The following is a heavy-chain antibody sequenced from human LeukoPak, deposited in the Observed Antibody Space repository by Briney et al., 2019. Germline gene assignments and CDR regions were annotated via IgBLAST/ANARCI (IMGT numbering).Heavy chain of an antibody. CDR1: GYTFTSYY. D-gene: IGHD3-10*01. V-gene: IGHV1-46*01. J-gene: IGHJ4*02. Sequence: ASVKVSCKASGYTFTSYYVHWVRQAPGQGLEWMGIINPSGGSTNYAQKFQGRVTMTRDTSTSTVYMELSSLRSDDTAVYYCARDRIAMVRGVGGGGNWGQGTLVTVSS. CDR2: INPSGGST. CDR3: ARDRIAMVRGVGGGGN.